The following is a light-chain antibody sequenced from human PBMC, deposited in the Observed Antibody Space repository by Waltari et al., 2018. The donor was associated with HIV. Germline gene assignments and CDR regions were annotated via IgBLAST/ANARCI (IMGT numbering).Light chain of an antibody. CDR3: ATWDDTMSVV. CDR2: NND. CDR1: PSNIGGDS. J-gene: IGLJ2*01. V-gene: IGLV1-44*01. Sequence: SLSTQPPSVSGAPGQRVNMSCSGGPSNIGGDSVSWYRQLPGTAPLLLIYNNDQRPSSVPVRFSGSKSATSASLVISGLQSDDEADYYCATWDDTMSVVFGGGTRLTVL.